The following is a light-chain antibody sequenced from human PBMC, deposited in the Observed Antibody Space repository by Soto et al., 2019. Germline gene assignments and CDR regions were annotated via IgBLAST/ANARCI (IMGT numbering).Light chain of an antibody. J-gene: IGLJ1*01. CDR1: SFNIGAGYD. V-gene: IGLV1-40*01. CDR2: GNS. CDR3: QSFDSNRSGSV. Sequence: QSVLTQPPSVSGAPGQRVTISCTGSSFNIGAGYDVHWYQQHPGTAPKLLIYGNSNRPSGVPDRFSGSKSGTSASLAITGLQAEDEADYYCQSFDSNRSGSVFGTGTKLTVL.